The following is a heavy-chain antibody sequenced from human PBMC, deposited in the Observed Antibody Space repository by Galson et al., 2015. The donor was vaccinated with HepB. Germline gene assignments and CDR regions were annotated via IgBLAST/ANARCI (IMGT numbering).Heavy chain of an antibody. D-gene: IGHD2-15*01. CDR3: ARDAYCSGGSCYPPYYYYYMGV. CDR2: ISSSSTTI. V-gene: IGHV3-48*01. Sequence: LRLSCAASGFTFSSFGMNWVRQAPGKGLEWVSYISSSSTTIYYADSVKGRFTISRDNAKNSLYLQMNSLRAEDTAVYYCARDAYCSGGSCYPPYYYYYMGVWGKGTTVTVSS. CDR1: GFTFSSFG. J-gene: IGHJ6*03.